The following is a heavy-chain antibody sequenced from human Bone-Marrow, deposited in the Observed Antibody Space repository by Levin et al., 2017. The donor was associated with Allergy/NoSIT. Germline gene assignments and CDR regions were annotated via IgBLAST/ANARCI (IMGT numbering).Heavy chain of an antibody. V-gene: IGHV3-64D*06. D-gene: IGHD3-10*01. CDR1: GFTLSSHA. CDR2: IDNDGGRT. J-gene: IGHJ3*02. CDR3: VKGPTMLSSGESFEGTNVFDI. Sequence: PGGSLRLSCSASGFTLSSHAVHWVRQAPGKGLAHVSAIDNDGGRTFYSDSLKARFTVSRDTSKNTVYLQMSSLRIEDTAVYFCVKGPTMLSSGESFEGTNVFDIWGRGTMVTVSS.